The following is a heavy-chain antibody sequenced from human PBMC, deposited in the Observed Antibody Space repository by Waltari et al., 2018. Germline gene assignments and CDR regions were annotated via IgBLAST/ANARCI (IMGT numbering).Heavy chain of an antibody. V-gene: IGHV5-51*03. CDR1: GYGFTTYW. D-gene: IGHD3-10*01. J-gene: IGHJ4*02. CDR3: ARRDRGGSVSNYFDY. CDR2: IYPGDADT. Sequence: DVQLAQSGAEVKTAGESRKISCKGSGYGFTTYWIGWVRHMPGKGLELMGIIYPGDADTRYRPSFQGQVTISVDKSITTAYLQWSSLKASDTAIYFCARRDRGGSVSNYFDYWGQGTLVTVSS.